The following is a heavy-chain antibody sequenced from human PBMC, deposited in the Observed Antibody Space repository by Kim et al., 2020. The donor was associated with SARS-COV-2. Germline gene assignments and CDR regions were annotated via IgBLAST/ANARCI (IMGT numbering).Heavy chain of an antibody. J-gene: IGHJ5*02. D-gene: IGHD2-15*01. CDR1: GFTFSSYG. Sequence: GGSLRLSCAASGFTFSSYGMHWVRQAPGKGLEWVAVIWYDGSNKYYADSVKGRFTISRDNSKNTLYLQMNSLRAEDTAVYYCAKDGSPYCSGGSCYYNWFDPWGQGTLVTVSS. V-gene: IGHV3-33*06. CDR2: IWYDGSNK. CDR3: AKDGSPYCSGGSCYYNWFDP.